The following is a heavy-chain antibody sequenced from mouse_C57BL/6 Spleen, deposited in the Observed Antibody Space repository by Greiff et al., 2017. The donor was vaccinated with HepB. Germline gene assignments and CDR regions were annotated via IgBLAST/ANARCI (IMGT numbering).Heavy chain of an antibody. J-gene: IGHJ1*03. CDR2: IDPDTGGT. Sequence: QVQLQQSGAELVRPGASVTLSCKASGYTFTDYEMHWVKQTPVHGLEWIGAIDPDTGGTAYNQKFKGKAILTADKSSSTAYMELRSLTSEDSAVYYCTPHYYGSSYGYFDVWGTGTTVTVSS. V-gene: IGHV1-15*01. CDR3: TPHYYGSSYGYFDV. D-gene: IGHD1-1*01. CDR1: GYTFTDYE.